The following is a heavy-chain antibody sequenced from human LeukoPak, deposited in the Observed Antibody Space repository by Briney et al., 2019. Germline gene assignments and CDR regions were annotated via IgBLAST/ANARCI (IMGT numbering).Heavy chain of an antibody. CDR2: IVAGSGNT. CDR1: GFTFTSSA. CDR3: AAVHPGANDY. D-gene: IGHD4/OR15-4a*01. Sequence: SMKVSCKASGFTFTSSAVQWVRQARGQRLEWIGWIVAGSGNTNYAQKFQERVTIARDMSTSTAYMELSSLRSEDTAVCYCAAVHPGANDYWGQGTLVTVSS. V-gene: IGHV1-58*01. J-gene: IGHJ4*02.